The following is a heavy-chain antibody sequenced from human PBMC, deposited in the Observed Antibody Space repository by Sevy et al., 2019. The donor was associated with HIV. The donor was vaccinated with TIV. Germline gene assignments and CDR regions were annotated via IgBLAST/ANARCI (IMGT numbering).Heavy chain of an antibody. CDR3: ARRVAAAGQGNEYFQH. CDR1: GGSITDKKYY. CDR2: ISYGGST. D-gene: IGHD6-13*01. Sequence: SETLSLTCTVSGGSITDKKYYWAWIRQPPGKGREWIGSISYGGSTNYNPSLQSRVTLSVDTCKNQFSLNLSSVTAAETAKYYCARRVAAAGQGNEYFQHWGRGTLVTVSS. J-gene: IGHJ1*01. V-gene: IGHV4-39*01.